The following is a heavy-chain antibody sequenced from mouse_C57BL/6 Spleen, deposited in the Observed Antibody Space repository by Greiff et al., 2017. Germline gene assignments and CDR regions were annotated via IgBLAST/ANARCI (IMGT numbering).Heavy chain of an antibody. D-gene: IGHD3-2*02. Sequence: VQLQQSVAELVRPGASVKFSCTASGFNFTNSYMNWVKQRPEPGLEWIGEIYPANGNTKYDAQFPGKATITADTSSNTAYLQLSSLTSEDTAIYYGARTAQSTGIDYWGQGTSVTVSS. CDR3: ARTAQSTGIDY. V-gene: IGHV14-3*01. CDR1: GFNFTNSY. CDR2: IYPANGNT. J-gene: IGHJ4*01.